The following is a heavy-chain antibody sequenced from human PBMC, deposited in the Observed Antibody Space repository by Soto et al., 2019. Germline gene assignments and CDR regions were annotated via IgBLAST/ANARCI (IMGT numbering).Heavy chain of an antibody. CDR1: GGTFSSYA. CDR3: AITDIVVVPAAIKSTYGMDV. D-gene: IGHD2-2*01. CDR2: IIPIFGTA. V-gene: IGHV1-69*01. J-gene: IGHJ6*02. Sequence: QVQLVQSGAEVKKPGSSVKVSCKASGGTFSSYAISWVRQAPGQGLEWMGGIIPIFGTANYAQKFQGRVTITADESTSTADMELSSLRSEDTAVYYCAITDIVVVPAAIKSTYGMDVWGQGTTVTVSS.